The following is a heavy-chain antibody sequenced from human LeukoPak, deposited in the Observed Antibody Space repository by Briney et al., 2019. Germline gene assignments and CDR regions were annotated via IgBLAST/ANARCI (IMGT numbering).Heavy chain of an antibody. V-gene: IGHV4-61*02. D-gene: IGHD3-3*01. CDR3: ARDRYDFWSGYYYYYGMDV. Sequence: PSETLSLTCTVSGGSISSGSYYWSWIRQPAGKGLEWIGRIYTSGSTNYNPSLKSRVTISVDTSKNQFSLKLSSVTAADTAVYYCARDRYDFWSGYYYYYGMDVWGQGTTVTVSS. J-gene: IGHJ6*02. CDR1: GGSISSGSYY. CDR2: IYTSGST.